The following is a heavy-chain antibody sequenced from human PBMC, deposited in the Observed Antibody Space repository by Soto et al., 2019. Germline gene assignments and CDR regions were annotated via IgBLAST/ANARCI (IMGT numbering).Heavy chain of an antibody. D-gene: IGHD3-22*01. CDR3: ARQFDSDTSGYFYAY. CDR1: GGTFSRNT. V-gene: IGHV1-69*01. J-gene: IGHJ4*02. Sequence: QVQLVQSGAEVKKPGSSVKVSCKASGGTFSRNTFSWVRQAPGQGLEWMGGIIPIFGTANYAQKFQGRLSIIADESTSTMYMDLNNLRSEDTAVYYCARQFDSDTSGYFYAYWGQGTLVTVSS. CDR2: IIPIFGTA.